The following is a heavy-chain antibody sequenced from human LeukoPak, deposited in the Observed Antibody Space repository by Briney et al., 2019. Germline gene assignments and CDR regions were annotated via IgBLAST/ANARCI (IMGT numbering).Heavy chain of an antibody. CDR2: IYTSGST. V-gene: IGHV4-4*07. D-gene: IGHD3-3*01. CDR3: ARSPGIFGVVITRDY. CDR1: GGSISSYY. J-gene: IGHJ4*02. Sequence: SETLSLTCTVSGGSISSYYWSWIRQPAGKGLEWIGRIYTSGSTNYNPSLKSRVTMSVDTSKNQFSLKLSSVTAADAAVYYCARSPGIFGVVITRDYWGQGTLVTVSS.